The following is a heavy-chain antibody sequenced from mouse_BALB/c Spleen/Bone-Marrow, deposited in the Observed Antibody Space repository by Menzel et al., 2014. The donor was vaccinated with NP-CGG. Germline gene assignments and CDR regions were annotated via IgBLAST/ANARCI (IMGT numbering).Heavy chain of an antibody. V-gene: IGHV14-3*02. Sequence: VQLQQSGADLVKPGASVKLSCTASGFNIKDTYIHWVKQRPEQGLEWIGRVDPANGNTKYAPKFQGKATITADTSSNTAYLRLSSLTSEDTAVYYCARRFGNSPRDSAMVNWGLGTSVTVSS. J-gene: IGHJ4*01. CDR3: ARRFGNSPRDSAMVN. CDR1: GFNIKDTY. D-gene: IGHD2-1*01. CDR2: VDPANGNT.